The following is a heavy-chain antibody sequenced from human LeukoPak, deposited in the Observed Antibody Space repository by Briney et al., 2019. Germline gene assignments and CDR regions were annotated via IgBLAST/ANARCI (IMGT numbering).Heavy chain of an antibody. CDR1: GFTFSSYS. CDR3: ATDRDWSFDY. CDR2: ITGSSNTM. D-gene: IGHD3/OR15-3a*01. Sequence: GGSLRLSCAASGFTFSSYSMNWVRQAPGKGLEWVSYITGSSNTMYYADSVKGRLTISRDNAKNSLYLQMNSLGDEDTAVYYCATDRDWSFDYWGQGTLVTVSS. V-gene: IGHV3-48*02. J-gene: IGHJ4*02.